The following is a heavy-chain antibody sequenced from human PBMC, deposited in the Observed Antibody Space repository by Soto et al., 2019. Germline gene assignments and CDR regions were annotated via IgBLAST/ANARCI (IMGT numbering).Heavy chain of an antibody. CDR3: ARGLVAAAGRKSYYYYYGMDV. D-gene: IGHD6-13*01. Sequence: GGSLRLSCAASGFTFSSYAMHWVRQAPGKGLEWVAVISYDGSNKYYADSVKGRFTISRDNSKNTLYLQMNSLRAEDTAGYYCARGLVAAAGRKSYYYYYGMDVWGQGTTVTVSS. V-gene: IGHV3-30-3*01. J-gene: IGHJ6*02. CDR2: ISYDGSNK. CDR1: GFTFSSYA.